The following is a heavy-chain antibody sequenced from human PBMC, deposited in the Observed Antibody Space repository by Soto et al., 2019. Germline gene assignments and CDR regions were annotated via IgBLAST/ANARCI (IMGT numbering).Heavy chain of an antibody. V-gene: IGHV3-30*18. CDR3: AKDRIVLMVYAIPDYYYYGMDV. CDR1: GFTFSSYG. Sequence: GSLRLSCAASGFTFSSYGMHWVRQAPGKGLEWVAVISYDGSNKYYADSVKGRFTISRDNSKNTLYLQMNSLRAEDTAVYYCAKDRIVLMVYAIPDYYYYGMDVWGQGTTVTVSS. D-gene: IGHD2-8*01. CDR2: ISYDGSNK. J-gene: IGHJ6*02.